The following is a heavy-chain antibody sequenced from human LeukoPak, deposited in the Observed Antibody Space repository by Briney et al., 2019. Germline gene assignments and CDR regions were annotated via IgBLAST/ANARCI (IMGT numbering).Heavy chain of an antibody. J-gene: IGHJ6*03. V-gene: IGHV1-46*01. CDR1: GYTFTSYY. CDR2: INPSGGST. Sequence: GASVKVSCKASGYTFTSYYMHWVRQAPGQGLEWMGIINPSGGSTSYAQKFQGRVTMTRDTSTSTVYMELSSLRSEDTAVYYCAKVGSGEPYYYYYYMDVWGKGTTVTVSS. D-gene: IGHD3-10*01. CDR3: AKVGSGEPYYYYYYMDV.